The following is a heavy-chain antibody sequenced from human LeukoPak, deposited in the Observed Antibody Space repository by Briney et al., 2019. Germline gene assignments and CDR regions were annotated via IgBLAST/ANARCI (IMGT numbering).Heavy chain of an antibody. CDR3: ARHGDYYYYMDV. Sequence: SETLSLTCTVSGGSISSSSYYWGWIRQPPGKGLEWIGSIYYSGSTYYNPSLKSRVTISVDTSKNQFSPKLSSVTAADTAVYYCARHGDYYYYMDVWGKGTTVIISS. CDR2: IYYSGST. CDR1: GGSISSSSYY. V-gene: IGHV4-39*01. J-gene: IGHJ6*03.